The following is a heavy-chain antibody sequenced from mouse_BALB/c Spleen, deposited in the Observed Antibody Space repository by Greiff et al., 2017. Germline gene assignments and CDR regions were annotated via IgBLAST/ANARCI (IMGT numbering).Heavy chain of an antibody. J-gene: IGHJ1*01. CDR2: ISYSGST. V-gene: IGHV3-2*02. Sequence: DVMLVESGPGLVKPSQSLSLTCTVTGFSITSDYAWNWLRQFPGNKLEWMGYISYSGSTNYNPSLKSRISITRDTSKNQFFLQLNSVTTEDTATYYWAKTGSYWYFDVWGAGTTVTVSS. D-gene: IGHD4-1*01. CDR1: GFSITSDYA. CDR3: AKTGSYWYFDV.